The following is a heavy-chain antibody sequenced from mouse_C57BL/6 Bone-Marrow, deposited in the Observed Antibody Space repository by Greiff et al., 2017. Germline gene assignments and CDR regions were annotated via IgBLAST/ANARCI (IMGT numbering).Heavy chain of an antibody. CDR3: ARPFITTVVGGFAY. Sequence: QVQLKQPGAELVKPGASVKMSCKASGYTFTSYWITWVKQRPGQGLEWIGDIYPGSGSTNYNEKFKSKATLTVDTSSSTAYMQLSSLTSEDSAVYYCARPFITTVVGGFAYWGQGTLVTVSA. J-gene: IGHJ3*01. CDR1: GYTFTSYW. V-gene: IGHV1-55*01. D-gene: IGHD1-1*01. CDR2: IYPGSGST.